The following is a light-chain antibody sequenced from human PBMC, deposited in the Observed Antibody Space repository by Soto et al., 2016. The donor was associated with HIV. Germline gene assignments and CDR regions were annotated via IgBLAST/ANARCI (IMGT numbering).Light chain of an antibody. CDR3: QVWDGTSDHMV. J-gene: IGLJ2*01. CDR1: NIGRKS. CDR2: DDS. Sequence: SYELTQAPSVSVAPGKTATITCGGNNIGRKSVHWYQQKTGQAPVLVVYDDSDRPSGIPARFSGLNSGNTATLTISGVEAGDEADYYCQVWDGTSDHMVFGGGTKLTV. V-gene: IGLV3-21*03.